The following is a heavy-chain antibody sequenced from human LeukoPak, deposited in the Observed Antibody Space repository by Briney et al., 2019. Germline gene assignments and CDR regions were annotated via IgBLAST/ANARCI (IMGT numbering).Heavy chain of an antibody. CDR2: IKEDGTEK. Sequence: GGSLRLSCAGSGFTFSDFWMTWVRQTPGKGLEWVANIKEDGTEKNLVDSVKGRFTISRDNAKNSLYLQMNSLRAEDTAVYYCASSDDILTGYFLFDYWGQGTLVTVSS. D-gene: IGHD3-9*01. J-gene: IGHJ4*02. CDR1: GFTFSDFW. CDR3: ASSDDILTGYFLFDY. V-gene: IGHV3-7*01.